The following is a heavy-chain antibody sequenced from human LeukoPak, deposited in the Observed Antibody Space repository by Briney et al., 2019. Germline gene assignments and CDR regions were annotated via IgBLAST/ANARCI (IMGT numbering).Heavy chain of an antibody. D-gene: IGHD6-6*01. CDR2: ISGSGGST. CDR1: GFTFSSYA. J-gene: IGHJ4*02. CDR3: AKLLWAEYSSSSALDY. V-gene: IGHV3-23*01. Sequence: PGGSLRLSCAASGFTFSSYAMSWVRQAPGKGLEWVSAISGSGGSTYYADSVKGRFTISRDNSKNTLYLQMNSLRAEDTAVYYRAKLLWAEYSSSSALDYWGQGTLVTVSS.